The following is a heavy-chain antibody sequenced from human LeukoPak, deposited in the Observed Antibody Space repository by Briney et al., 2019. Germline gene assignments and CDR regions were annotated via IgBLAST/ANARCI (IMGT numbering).Heavy chain of an antibody. CDR1: GFTFSSYS. V-gene: IGHV3-21*01. Sequence: GGSLRLSCAASGFTFSSYSMNWVRQAPGEGLEWVSSISSSSSYIYYADSVKGRFTISRDNAKNSLYLQMNSLRAEDTAVYYCARDSPAAALKNFDYWGQGTLVTVSS. CDR3: ARDSPAAALKNFDY. J-gene: IGHJ4*02. D-gene: IGHD2-2*01. CDR2: ISSSSSYI.